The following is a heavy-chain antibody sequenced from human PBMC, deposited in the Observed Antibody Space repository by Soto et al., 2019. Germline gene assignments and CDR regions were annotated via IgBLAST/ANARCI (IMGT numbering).Heavy chain of an antibody. CDR3: TRTHYSDRSGTDY. CDR1: GGSIRSGDSY. Sequence: SETLTLTCSVSGGSIRSGDSYWSWIRQPPGKGVEWIGYIYYSGSTYYNPSLKSRVTISLDTSKNQFSLNLSSVTAADTAVYSCTRTHYSDRSGTDYWGQGTLVPVYS. D-gene: IGHD3-22*01. J-gene: IGHJ4*02. CDR2: IYYSGST. V-gene: IGHV4-30-4*01.